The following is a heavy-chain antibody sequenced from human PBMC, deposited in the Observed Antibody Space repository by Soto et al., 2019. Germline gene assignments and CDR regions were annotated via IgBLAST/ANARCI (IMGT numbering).Heavy chain of an antibody. D-gene: IGHD3-9*01. CDR2: ISGTGGDT. V-gene: IGHV3-23*01. J-gene: IGHJ4*02. Sequence: PGGSLRLSCAASGFNFNAYAMNWVRQAPGKGLEWVSAISGTGGDTYYADSVKGRFTISRDNSKNALYLQMKYLRVDDTAIYYCAKDGGEHWLALYFFDDWGKGALVTVSS. CDR1: GFNFNAYA. CDR3: AKDGGEHWLALYFFDD.